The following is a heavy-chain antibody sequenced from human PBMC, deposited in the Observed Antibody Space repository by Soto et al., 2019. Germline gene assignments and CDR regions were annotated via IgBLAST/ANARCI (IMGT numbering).Heavy chain of an antibody. Sequence: EVQLLESGGGLVQPGGSLRLSCAASGFAFSSYAMNWVRQAPGNGLEWVSGISGSGSTYYADSVKGRFTISRDDSKNTWYLQVDSLRAYDTALYSCAKSRGGSSSPADCWGQGTLVTVSS. CDR1: GFAFSSYA. CDR2: ISGSGST. V-gene: IGHV3-23*01. J-gene: IGHJ4*02. CDR3: AKSRGGSSSPADC. D-gene: IGHD6-6*01.